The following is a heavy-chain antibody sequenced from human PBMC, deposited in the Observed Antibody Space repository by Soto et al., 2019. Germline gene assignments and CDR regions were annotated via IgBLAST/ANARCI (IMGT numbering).Heavy chain of an antibody. V-gene: IGHV3-23*01. Sequence: EVQLLESGGGLVQPGGSLRLSCAASGFTFSSYGMSWVRQAPGKGLEWVSSINSAGSTYYADSVKGRFTISRANSKNTLYVQMNSMRAEDTAVYYCAKGGVNIPLDYWGQGTLVTVSS. D-gene: IGHD3-16*01. J-gene: IGHJ4*02. CDR1: GFTFSSYG. CDR2: INSAGST. CDR3: AKGGVNIPLDY.